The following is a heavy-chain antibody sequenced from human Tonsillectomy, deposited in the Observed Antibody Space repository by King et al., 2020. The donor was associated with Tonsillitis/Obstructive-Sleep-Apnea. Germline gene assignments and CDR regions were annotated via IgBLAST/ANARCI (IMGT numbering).Heavy chain of an antibody. Sequence: VQLQESGPGLVKPSETLSLTCTVSGGSISSYYWSWIRQPPGKGLEWIGYIYYSGSTNYNPSLKSRVTISVDTSKNQFSLKLSSVTAADTAVYYCAGDYRRSWLPRRYYYSYGMDVWGQGTTVTVSS. V-gene: IGHV4-59*01. CDR2: IYYSGST. CDR3: AGDYRRSWLPRRYYYSYGMDV. J-gene: IGHJ6*02. D-gene: IGHD6-13*01. CDR1: GGSISSYY.